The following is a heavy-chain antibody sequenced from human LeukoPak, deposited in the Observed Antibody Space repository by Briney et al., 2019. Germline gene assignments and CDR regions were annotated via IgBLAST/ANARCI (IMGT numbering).Heavy chain of an antibody. CDR1: GFTFSSYS. CDR2: ISSSSSTI. CDR3: AGTTVAGITFDI. D-gene: IGHD6-19*01. Sequence: PGGSLRLSCAASGFTFSSYSMNWVRQAPGKGLEWVSSISSSSSTIYYADSVKGRFTIPRDNAKNSLYLQMNSLRAEDTAVYYCAGTTVAGITFDIWGQGTMVTVSS. J-gene: IGHJ3*02. V-gene: IGHV3-48*01.